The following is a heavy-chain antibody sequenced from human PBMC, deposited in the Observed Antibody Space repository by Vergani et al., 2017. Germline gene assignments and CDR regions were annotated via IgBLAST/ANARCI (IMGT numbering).Heavy chain of an antibody. CDR1: GFTFSSYS. CDR3: ARISGGSAPYLHY. Sequence: VQLVESGGGVVQPGRSLRLSCAASGFTFSSYSMNWVRQAPGKGLEWVSSISSSSSYIYYADSVKGRFTISRDNAKNSLYLQMNSLRDEDRGVYYCARISGGSAPYLHYWGQGTLVTVAS. V-gene: IGHV3-21*03. J-gene: IGHJ1*01. CDR2: ISSSSSYI. D-gene: IGHD2-15*01.